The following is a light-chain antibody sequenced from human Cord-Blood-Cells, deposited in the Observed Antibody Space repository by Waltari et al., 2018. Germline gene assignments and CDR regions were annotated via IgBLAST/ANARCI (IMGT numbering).Light chain of an antibody. CDR2: EGS. J-gene: IGLJ3*02. V-gene: IGLV2-23*01. Sequence: QFALTQPASVSGSPGQSVTISCPGTSSDVGSYNLDSGYQHHPGKAPTPMIYEGSNRPSGVSNRFSGSKSGNTASLTISGLQAEDEADYYCCSYAGSSTWVFGGGTKLPVL. CDR3: CSYAGSSTWV. CDR1: SSDVGSYNL.